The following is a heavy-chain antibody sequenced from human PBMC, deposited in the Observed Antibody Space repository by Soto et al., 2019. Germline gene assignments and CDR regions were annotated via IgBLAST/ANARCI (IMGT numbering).Heavy chain of an antibody. Sequence: GGSLRLSCAASGFTFSSYWMSWVRQAPGKGLEWVANIKQDGSEKYYVDSVKGRFTISRDNAKNSLYLQMNSLRAEDTAVYYCVRGAAGTWHYYYYYYYMDVWGKGTTVTVSS. CDR1: GFTFSSYW. D-gene: IGHD6-13*01. CDR2: IKQDGSEK. CDR3: VRGAAGTWHYYYYYYYMDV. V-gene: IGHV3-7*01. J-gene: IGHJ6*03.